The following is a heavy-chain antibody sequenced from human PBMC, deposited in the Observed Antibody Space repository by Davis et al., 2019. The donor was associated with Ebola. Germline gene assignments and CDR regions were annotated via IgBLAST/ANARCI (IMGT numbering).Heavy chain of an antibody. CDR2: INPKSGGT. V-gene: IGHV1-2*06. CDR3: ARARYNWNYGVFDY. J-gene: IGHJ4*02. D-gene: IGHD1-7*01. CDR1: GCTFTGYY. Sequence: AASVKVSCKASGCTFTGYYMSWVRQAPGQGLEWMGRINPKSGGTNYAQKFQGRVTMTRETSISTAYMDLSRVRSDDTAVYYCARARYNWNYGVFDYWGQGTLVTVSS.